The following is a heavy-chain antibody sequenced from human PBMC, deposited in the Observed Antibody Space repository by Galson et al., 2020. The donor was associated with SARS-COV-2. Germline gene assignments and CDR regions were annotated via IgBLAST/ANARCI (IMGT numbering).Heavy chain of an antibody. CDR2: INHSGST. J-gene: IGHJ6*02. CDR3: ARVVYGDPYYYSLDV. V-gene: IGHV4-34*01. Sequence: SQASETLSLTCDVSGGSFSGYFWAWIRQPPGKGLEWIGEINHSGSTNYSPSLKSRVIISVDTSRNHFSLKLGSVTAADTAVYFCARVVYGDPYYYSLDVWGQGTTVFVS. CDR1: GGSFSGYF. D-gene: IGHD4-17*01.